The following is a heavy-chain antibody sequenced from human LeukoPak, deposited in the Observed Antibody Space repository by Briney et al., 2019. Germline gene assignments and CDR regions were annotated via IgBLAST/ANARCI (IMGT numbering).Heavy chain of an antibody. D-gene: IGHD3-22*01. J-gene: IGHJ5*02. V-gene: IGHV3-15*01. CDR3: AKDTPQGPYDSSGYYPKSSLDP. Sequence: GGSLRLSCAASGFTFSNAWMSWVRQAPGKGLEWVGRIKSKTDGGTTDYAAPVKGRFTISRDDSKNTLYLQMNSLKTEDTAVYYCAKDTPQGPYDSSGYYPKSSLDPWGQGTLVTVSS. CDR1: GFTFSNAW. CDR2: IKSKTDGGTT.